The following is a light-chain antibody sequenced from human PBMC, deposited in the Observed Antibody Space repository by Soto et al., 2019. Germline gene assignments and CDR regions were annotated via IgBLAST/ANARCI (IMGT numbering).Light chain of an antibody. J-gene: IGKJ1*01. CDR1: LRISTY. V-gene: IGKV1-39*01. CDR2: AAS. Sequence: DIQMTQSPSTLSAGVGDRVTITCRASLRISTYLNWYQQKPGKAPTLLIYAASSLQSGVPSRFSGGGSGTDFTLTINTLQPEDFATYFCQQCYSSPRTFGQGTKVEIK. CDR3: QQCYSSPRT.